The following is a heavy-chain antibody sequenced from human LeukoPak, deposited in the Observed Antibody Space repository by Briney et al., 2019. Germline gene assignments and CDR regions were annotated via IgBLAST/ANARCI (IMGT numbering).Heavy chain of an antibody. CDR1: GGSFSGYY. Sequence: PSETLSLTCAVYGGSFSGYYWSWIRQPPGKGLEWIGYIYYSGSTNYNPSLKSRVTISVDTSKNQFSLKLSSVTAADTAVYYCARVGYSYGWASFDIWGQGTMVTVSS. CDR2: IYYSGST. V-gene: IGHV4-59*01. J-gene: IGHJ3*02. CDR3: ARVGYSYGWASFDI. D-gene: IGHD6-13*01.